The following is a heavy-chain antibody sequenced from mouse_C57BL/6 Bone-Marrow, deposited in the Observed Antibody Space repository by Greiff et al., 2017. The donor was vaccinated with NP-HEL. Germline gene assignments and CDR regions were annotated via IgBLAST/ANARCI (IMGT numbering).Heavy chain of an antibody. J-gene: IGHJ2*01. CDR3: ARHSHFDY. CDR1: GYSITSGYY. V-gene: IGHV3-6*01. CDR2: ISYDGSN. Sequence: VQLKESGPGLVKPSQSLSLTCSVTGYSITSGYYWNWIRQFPGNQLEWMGYISYDGSNNSNPSLKNRISITRDTSKNQFFLKLNSVTTEDTATYDCARHSHFDYWGQGTTLTVSS.